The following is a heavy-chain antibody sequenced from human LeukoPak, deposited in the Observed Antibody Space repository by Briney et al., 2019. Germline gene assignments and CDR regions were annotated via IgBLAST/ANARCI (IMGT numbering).Heavy chain of an antibody. J-gene: IGHJ3*02. Sequence: SETLSLTCTVSGASIRSGDYYWSWIRQPPGKGLEWIGYIYDSGSTYYNPSLKSRVTISVDTSENRFSLKLSSVTATDTAVYYCAGDCSGGSCYGAFDIWGQGTMVTVSS. CDR3: AGDCSGGSCYGAFDI. CDR2: IYDSGST. V-gene: IGHV4-30-4*01. CDR1: GASIRSGDYY. D-gene: IGHD2-15*01.